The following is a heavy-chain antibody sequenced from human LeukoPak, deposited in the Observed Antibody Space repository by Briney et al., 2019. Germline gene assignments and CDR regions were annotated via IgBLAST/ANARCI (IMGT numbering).Heavy chain of an antibody. V-gene: IGHV3-33*01. Sequence: PGGSLRLSCAASGFTFSSYGMHWVRQAPGKGLEWVAVIWYDGDNKCYADSVKGRFTISRDNSKNTLYLQMNSLRAEDTAVYYCARDGIAAASQYYCYGMDVWGQGTTVTVSS. CDR1: GFTFSSYG. D-gene: IGHD6-13*01. J-gene: IGHJ6*02. CDR2: IWYDGDNK. CDR3: ARDGIAAASQYYCYGMDV.